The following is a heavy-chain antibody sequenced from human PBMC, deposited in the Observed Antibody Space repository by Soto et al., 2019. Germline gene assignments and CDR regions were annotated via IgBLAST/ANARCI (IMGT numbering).Heavy chain of an antibody. CDR3: ARADGREFDYDDVWGTRGDWFDP. CDR2: IYDGGGS. CDR1: GASVTSGLYY. D-gene: IGHD3-16*01. J-gene: IGHJ5*02. Sequence: QVQLQESGPGLVKPAETLSLTCSVSGASVTSGLYYWTWIRQPPGRGLEWMGFIYDGGGSNYNPSLRGRVTMSVDSAKNQFSQNLTSVTAADTAVYYCARADGREFDYDDVWGTRGDWFDPWGQGTLVTVSS. V-gene: IGHV4-61*01.